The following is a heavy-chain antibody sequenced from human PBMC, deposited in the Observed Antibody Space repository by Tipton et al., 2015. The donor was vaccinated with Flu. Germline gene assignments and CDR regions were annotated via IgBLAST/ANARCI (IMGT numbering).Heavy chain of an antibody. J-gene: IGHJ3*02. CDR2: IKTKANTYAT. CDR1: GFSFSGSA. CDR3: ISRIQVDAFDI. D-gene: IGHD5-18*01. Sequence: AVSGFSFSGSAMHWVRQASGKGLEWVGRIKTKANTYATAYSASVNGRFIISRDDSKNTAYLQMNSLKTEDTAVYYCISRIQVDAFDIWGQGTKVTVSS. V-gene: IGHV3-73*01.